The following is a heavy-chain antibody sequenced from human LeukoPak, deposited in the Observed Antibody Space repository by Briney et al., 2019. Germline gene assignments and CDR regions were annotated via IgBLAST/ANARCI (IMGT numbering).Heavy chain of an antibody. Sequence: ASVKVSCKASGYTFTDYYIHWVRQAPGQGLEWMGWISPNSGGTNYAQKFQARVTITRNTSISTAYMELSSLRSEDTAVYYCAIGAVGFDYWGQGTLVTVSS. D-gene: IGHD6-19*01. J-gene: IGHJ4*02. CDR3: AIGAVGFDY. CDR1: GYTFTDYY. V-gene: IGHV1-2*02. CDR2: ISPNSGGT.